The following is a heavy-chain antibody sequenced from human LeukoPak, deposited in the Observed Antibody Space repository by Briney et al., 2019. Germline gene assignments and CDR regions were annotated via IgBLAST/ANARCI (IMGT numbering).Heavy chain of an antibody. V-gene: IGHV4-61*08. J-gene: IGHJ5*02. Sequence: SETLSLTCTVSGGSISSGGYYWSWIRQPPGKGLEWIGYIYYSGSTNYNPSLKSRVTISVDTSKNQFSLKLSSVTAADTAVYYCASTARPPYYDFWSGNNWFDPWGQGTLVTVSS. CDR3: ASTARPPYYDFWSGNNWFDP. CDR2: IYYSGST. CDR1: GGSISSGGYY. D-gene: IGHD3-3*01.